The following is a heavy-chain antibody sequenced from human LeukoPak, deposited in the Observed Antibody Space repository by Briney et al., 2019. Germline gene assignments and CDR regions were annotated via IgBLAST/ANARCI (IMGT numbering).Heavy chain of an antibody. CDR1: GGSISSYY. CDR2: IYYSGST. D-gene: IGHD3-3*01. V-gene: IGHV4-59*01. J-gene: IGHJ4*02. CDR3: ARTSGYWGY. Sequence: PSETLSFTCTVSGGSISSYYWSWIRQPPGKGLEWIGYIYYSGSTNYNPSLKSRVTISVDTSKNQFSLKLSSVTAADTAVYYCARTSGYWGYWGQGTLVTVSS.